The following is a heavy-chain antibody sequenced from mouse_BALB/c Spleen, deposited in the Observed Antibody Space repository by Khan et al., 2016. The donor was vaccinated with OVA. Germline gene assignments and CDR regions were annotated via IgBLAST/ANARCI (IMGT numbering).Heavy chain of an antibody. J-gene: IGHJ2*01. Sequence: QIQLVQSGAELARPGASVKLSCKSSGYTFTSYWMQWVKQRPGQGLEWIGAIYAGDGATRYTQMFKGKATLTAEESYSPAYMQLVNLASEDSAVYYCASYSYYYIDYWGQGTTLTVSS. CDR2: IYAGDGAT. V-gene: IGHV1-87*01. CDR1: GYTFTSYW. CDR3: ASYSYYYIDY. D-gene: IGHD2-12*01.